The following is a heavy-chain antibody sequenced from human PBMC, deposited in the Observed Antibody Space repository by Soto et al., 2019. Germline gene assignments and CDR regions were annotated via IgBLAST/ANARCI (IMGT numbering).Heavy chain of an antibody. D-gene: IGHD3-3*01. Sequence: SETLSLTCGIYGGYFSANYWSWIRQTPGKGLEWLGEINHAGSTDYNPSLKGRITISADTSKKQFSLKLSSMTAADTAVYYCATGGLFTSWGQGTRVTVSS. V-gene: IGHV4-34*01. CDR2: INHAGST. CDR1: GGYFSANY. J-gene: IGHJ5*02. CDR3: ATGGLFTS.